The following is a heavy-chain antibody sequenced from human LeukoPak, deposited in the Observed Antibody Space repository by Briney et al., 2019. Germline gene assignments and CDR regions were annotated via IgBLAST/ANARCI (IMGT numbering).Heavy chain of an antibody. D-gene: IGHD1-26*01. CDR2: IRYDGSNK. CDR3: AKDRGSYFDY. J-gene: IGHJ4*02. CDR1: GFTFSSYG. V-gene: IGHV3-30*02. Sequence: PGGSLRLSCAASGFTFSSYGMHWVRQAPGKGLEWVAFIRYDGSNKCYADSVKGRFTISRDNSKNTLYLQMNSLRAEDTAVYYCAKDRGSYFDYWGQGILVTVSS.